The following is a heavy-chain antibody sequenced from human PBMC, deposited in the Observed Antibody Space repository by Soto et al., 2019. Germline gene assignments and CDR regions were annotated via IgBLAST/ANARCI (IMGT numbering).Heavy chain of an antibody. CDR2: ISYDGSNK. CDR3: ARDRYYYDSSGYYA. CDR1: GFTFSSYA. D-gene: IGHD3-22*01. Sequence: GGSLRLSCAASGFTFSSYAMHWVRQAPGKGLEWVAVISYDGSNKYYADSVKGRFTISRDNSKNTLYLQMNSLRAEDTAVYYCARDRYYYDSSGYYARGQGTLVTVSS. V-gene: IGHV3-30-3*01. J-gene: IGHJ4*02.